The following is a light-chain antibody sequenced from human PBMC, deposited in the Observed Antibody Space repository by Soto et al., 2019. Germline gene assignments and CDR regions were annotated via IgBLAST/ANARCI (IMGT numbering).Light chain of an antibody. CDR1: QSVSSNH. J-gene: IGKJ1*01. CDR3: QQYSSSRT. Sequence: IGWTQCPGTLSLSPGERATLYCRASQSVSSNHLAWYQQKPGQAPRLLIYGGSSRATGIPVRFSGSGSETDFTLTITRLEPEDFAMYYCQQYSSSRTFGQGTKVDIK. V-gene: IGKV3-20*01. CDR2: GGS.